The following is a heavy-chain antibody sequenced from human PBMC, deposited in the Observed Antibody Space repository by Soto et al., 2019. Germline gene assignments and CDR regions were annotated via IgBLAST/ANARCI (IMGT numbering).Heavy chain of an antibody. CDR3: ARSGYDYVWGSYRYGYYFDY. CDR2: INAGNGNT. D-gene: IGHD3-16*02. CDR1: GYTFTSYA. V-gene: IGHV1-3*01. Sequence: QVQLVQSGAEVKKPGASVKVSCKASGYTFTSYAMHWVRQAPGQRLEWMGWINAGNGNTKYSQKFQRRVTITRDTSASTAYMELSSLRSEDTAVYYCARSGYDYVWGSYRYGYYFDYWGQGTLVTVSS. J-gene: IGHJ4*02.